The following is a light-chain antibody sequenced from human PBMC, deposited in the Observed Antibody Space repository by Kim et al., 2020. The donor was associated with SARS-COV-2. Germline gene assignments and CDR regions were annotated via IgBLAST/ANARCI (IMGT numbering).Light chain of an antibody. CDR3: QQYNNWPLT. CDR1: QSDSII. J-gene: IGKJ4*01. V-gene: IGKV3-15*01. CDR2: GTS. Sequence: LTPRKSATLSTRASQSDSIILAWYQQNRREAPRLLIYGTSTRTTGTPASFSGSGSVTAFTLTISSLQSEDFAVYYCQQYNNWPLTFSRGTKV.